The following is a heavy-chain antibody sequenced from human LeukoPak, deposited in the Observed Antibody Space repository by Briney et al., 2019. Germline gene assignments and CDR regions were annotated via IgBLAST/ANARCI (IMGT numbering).Heavy chain of an antibody. CDR3: ARRGGSSWYTY. CDR1: GGTFSSYA. D-gene: IGHD6-13*01. J-gene: IGHJ4*02. CDR2: IIPIFGTA. Sequence: SVKVSCKASGGTFSSYAISWVRQPPGQGLDWMGGIIPIFGTANYVQKFQDRVMNNADEYPNKAYMELSSLRSEDTAVYYCARRGGSSWYTYWGQGTLVTVSS. V-gene: IGHV1-69*01.